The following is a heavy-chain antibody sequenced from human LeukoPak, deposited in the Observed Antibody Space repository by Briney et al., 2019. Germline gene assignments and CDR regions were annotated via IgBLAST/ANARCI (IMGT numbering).Heavy chain of an antibody. Sequence: PGESLKISCKGSGYSFTSYWIGWVRQMPGKGLEWMGIIYPGDSDARYSPSFQGQVTVSADKSISTAYLQWSSLKASDTAMYYCARRAISEGGSYYFDYWGQGTLVTVSS. CDR3: ARRAISEGGSYYFDY. CDR2: IYPGDSDA. V-gene: IGHV5-51*01. CDR1: GYSFTSYW. D-gene: IGHD3-16*01. J-gene: IGHJ4*02.